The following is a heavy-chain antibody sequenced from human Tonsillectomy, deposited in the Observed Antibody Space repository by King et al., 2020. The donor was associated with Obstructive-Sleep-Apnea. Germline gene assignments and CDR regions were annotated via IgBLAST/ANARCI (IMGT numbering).Heavy chain of an antibody. D-gene: IGHD1-26*01. CDR2: IYSGGST. Sequence: DVQLVESGGGLVQPGGSLRLSCAVSGFTVSSNYMSWVRQAPGRGLEWVSVIYSGGSTYYADSVKGRFTISRDNSKSTLYLQMNSLRVEDTAVYYCARESGSYSDAFDIWGQGTMVTVSS. CDR3: ARESGSYSDAFDI. V-gene: IGHV3-66*01. CDR1: GFTVSSNY. J-gene: IGHJ3*02.